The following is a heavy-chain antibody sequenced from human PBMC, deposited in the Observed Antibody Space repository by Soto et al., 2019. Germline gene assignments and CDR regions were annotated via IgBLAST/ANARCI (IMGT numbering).Heavy chain of an antibody. Sequence: TLSLTCTVSGGSISSGGYYWSWIRQHPGKGLEWIGYIYYSGSTYYNPSLKSRVTISVDTSKNQFSLKLSSVTAADTAVYYCVRDARLASGSSDYCCQGTLVTVSS. V-gene: IGHV4-31*03. CDR2: IYYSGST. CDR1: GGSISSGGYY. D-gene: IGHD3-10*01. J-gene: IGHJ4*02. CDR3: VRDARLASGSSDY.